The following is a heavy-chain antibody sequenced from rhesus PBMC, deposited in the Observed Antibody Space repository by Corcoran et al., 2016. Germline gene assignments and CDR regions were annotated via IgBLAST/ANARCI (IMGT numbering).Heavy chain of an antibody. CDR1: GGSISGAYD. D-gene: IGHD6-31*01. J-gene: IGHJ1*01. Sequence: QVQLQESGPGLVKPSETLSLSCAVSGGSISGAYDWTWIRQSPGKGLERIGYFFGKTGSTAYNQTLKSRVTIAKDTSKNQVSLKLSAVTAADTAVYYCARPSSGWYGSFEFWGQGALVTVSS. CDR3: ARPSSGWYGSFEF. V-gene: IGHV4-76*01. CDR2: FFGKTGST.